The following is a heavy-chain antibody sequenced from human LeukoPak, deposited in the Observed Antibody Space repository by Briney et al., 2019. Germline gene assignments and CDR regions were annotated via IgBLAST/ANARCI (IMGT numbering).Heavy chain of an antibody. V-gene: IGHV4-31*03. CDR1: GGSISSGGYY. D-gene: IGHD3-22*01. J-gene: IGHJ2*01. CDR2: IYYSGST. Sequence: SETLSLTCTVSGGSISSGGYYWSWIRQHPGKGLEWIGYIYYSGSTYYNPSLKSRVTISVDTSKNQFSLKLSSVTAADTAVYYCASLALVKGVVVIFGVKNQSWYFDFWGGGTLVTVSS. CDR3: ASLALVKGVVVIFGVKNQSWYFDF.